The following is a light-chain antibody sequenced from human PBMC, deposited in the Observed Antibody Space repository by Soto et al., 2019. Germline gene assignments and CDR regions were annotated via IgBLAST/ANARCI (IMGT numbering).Light chain of an antibody. V-gene: IGLV1-47*01. CDR1: SSNIGSNT. J-gene: IGLJ1*01. Sequence: QSVLTQPPSASGTPGQRFTISCSGTSSNIGSNTVNWYQHLPGTAPKLLIYRNNQRPSGVPDRFSGSKSDTSASLAISGLRSEDEADYYCAAWDDSLSGQVFGTGTKVTVL. CDR2: RNN. CDR3: AAWDDSLSGQV.